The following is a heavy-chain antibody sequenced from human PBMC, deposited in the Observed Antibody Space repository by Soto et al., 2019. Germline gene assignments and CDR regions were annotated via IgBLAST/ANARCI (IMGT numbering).Heavy chain of an antibody. CDR1: GVSFSGYY. Sequence: PSETLSLTCAVSGVSFSGYYWIWIRQPPGKGLEWIGEINHSGSTNYNPSLKSRVTISVDTSKNQFSLKRSSVTAADTAVYYCATHLRFLEWSCYGMDAWGQGTTVTVSS. V-gene: IGHV4-34*01. CDR3: ATHLRFLEWSCYGMDA. J-gene: IGHJ6*02. D-gene: IGHD3-3*01. CDR2: INHSGST.